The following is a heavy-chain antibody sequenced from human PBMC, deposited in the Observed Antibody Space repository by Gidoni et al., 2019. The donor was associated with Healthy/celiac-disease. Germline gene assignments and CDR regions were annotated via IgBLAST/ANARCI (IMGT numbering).Heavy chain of an antibody. V-gene: IGHV3-7*01. CDR3: ASGSSRYSEFTH. CDR2: MKQDGSEK. J-gene: IGHJ4*02. D-gene: IGHD6-13*01. CDR1: DFPFRDYG. Sequence: EVQLVESGVGLVQPGGSLRLSFAASDFPFRDYGMSWVRQAQGKGLEWVASMKQDGSEKYYVDSVRGRFTISRDNAKNSLYLQMNSLRVEDTAVYYCASGSSRYSEFTHWGQGTLVTVSS.